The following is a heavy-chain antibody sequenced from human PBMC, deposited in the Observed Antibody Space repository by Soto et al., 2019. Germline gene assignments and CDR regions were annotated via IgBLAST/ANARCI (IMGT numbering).Heavy chain of an antibody. CDR1: GGSFSSNP. CDR2: IIPIFATV. D-gene: IGHD5-18*01. J-gene: IGHJ4*02. V-gene: IGHV1-69*01. Sequence: QVQLVQSGSEVKKPGSSVKVSCKASGGSFSSNPISWVRQAPGQGLEWMAGIIPIFATVHYAQKFQGRVTITADESTRTAYMELTSLRSEDTAVYFCARGGRGYSSAPRYYFDYRGQGTLVTVS. CDR3: ARGGRGYSSAPRYYFDY.